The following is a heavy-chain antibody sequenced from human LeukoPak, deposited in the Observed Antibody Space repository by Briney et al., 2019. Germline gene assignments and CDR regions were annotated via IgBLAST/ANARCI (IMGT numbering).Heavy chain of an antibody. CDR3: ARAVDDNVWGSYRPPGH. D-gene: IGHD3-16*02. V-gene: IGHV3-7*05. CDR2: IKQDGSEK. Sequence: AGGSLRLSCAASGFTFSSYWMIWVRQAPGKGLEWVANIKQDGSEKYHVDSVKGRFTISRDNAKNSLYLQMSSLRVEDTAVYYCARAVDDNVWGSYRPPGHWGQGTLVTVSS. CDR1: GFTFSSYW. J-gene: IGHJ4*02.